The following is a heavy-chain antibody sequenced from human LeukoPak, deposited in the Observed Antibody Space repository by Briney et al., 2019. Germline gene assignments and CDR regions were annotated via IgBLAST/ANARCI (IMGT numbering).Heavy chain of an antibody. J-gene: IGHJ4*02. CDR2: IYYSGST. CDR1: GGSISSSSYY. V-gene: IGHV4-39*02. D-gene: IGHD3-3*01. Sequence: SEALSLTCSVSGGSISSSSYYWGWIRQPPGKGLEWIGSIYYSGSTYYNSSFKSRVTISVDTSKIHFSLKLSSVTAADTAVYYCASQRERSYYARGFDYWGQGTLVTVSS. CDR3: ASQRERSYYARGFDY.